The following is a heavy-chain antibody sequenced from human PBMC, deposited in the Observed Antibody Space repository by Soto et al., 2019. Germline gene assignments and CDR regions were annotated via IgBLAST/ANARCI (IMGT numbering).Heavy chain of an antibody. Sequence: QVQLEESGGGVVQPGRSLRLSCVASGFTFSSYGMHWVRQAPGKGLEWVAVIPNTENKKYYADSVKGRFTISRDNSQNTLFLQMDSLMSDDTDVYYCARTAGGRVRGALDIWGQGTMVTVS. CDR2: IPNTENKK. CDR1: GFTFSSYG. CDR3: ARTAGGRVRGALDI. J-gene: IGHJ3*02. D-gene: IGHD6-13*01. V-gene: IGHV3-30-3*01.